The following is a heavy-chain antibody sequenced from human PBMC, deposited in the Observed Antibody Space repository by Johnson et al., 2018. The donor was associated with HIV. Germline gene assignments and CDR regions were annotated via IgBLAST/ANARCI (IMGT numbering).Heavy chain of an antibody. V-gene: IGHV3-30*02. J-gene: IGHJ3*02. Sequence: QVQLVESGGGVVQPGRSLRLSCAASGFTFSSYGMHWVRQAPGKGLEWVAFIRYDGSNKYYSDSVKGRFTISRDNSKNTLYLQRNSLRPEDTAVYYCAKDQLVGATYAAFDIWGQGTMVTVSS. CDR3: AKDQLVGATYAAFDI. CDR2: IRYDGSNK. CDR1: GFTFSSYG. D-gene: IGHD1-26*01.